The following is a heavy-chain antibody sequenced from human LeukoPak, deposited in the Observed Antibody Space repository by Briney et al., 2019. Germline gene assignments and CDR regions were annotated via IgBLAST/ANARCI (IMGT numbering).Heavy chain of an antibody. V-gene: IGHV3-53*01. CDR1: GFTVSSNY. D-gene: IGHD5-18*01. J-gene: IGHJ6*02. CDR2: IYSGGST. CDR3: ARDRGGYSYGYDYYYYYGMDV. Sequence: GGSLRLSCAASGFTVSSNYMSWVRQAPGKGLEWVSVIYSGGSTYCADSVKGRFTISRDNSKNTLYLQMNSLRAEDTAVYYCARDRGGYSYGYDYYYYYGMDVWGQGTTVTVSS.